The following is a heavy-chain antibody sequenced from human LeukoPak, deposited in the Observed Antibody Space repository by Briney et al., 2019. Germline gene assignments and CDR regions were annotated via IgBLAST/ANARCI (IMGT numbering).Heavy chain of an antibody. Sequence: GGSLRLSCAASGFTFISYAIHWVRQAPGKGLEWVAVISFHGTDSFYADSVKGRFTISRDNAKNSLYLQMNSLRADDTAVYFCARHALGDILTGYSDYWGQGTPVTVSS. D-gene: IGHD3-9*01. J-gene: IGHJ4*02. CDR2: ISFHGTDS. CDR3: ARHALGDILTGYSDY. V-gene: IGHV3-30*04. CDR1: GFTFISYA.